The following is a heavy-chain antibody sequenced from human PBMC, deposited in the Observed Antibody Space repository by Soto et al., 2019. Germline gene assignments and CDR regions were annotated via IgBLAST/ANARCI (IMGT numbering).Heavy chain of an antibody. CDR1: AYTFTSYD. J-gene: IGHJ5*02. CDR3: AGGTGSMVGGRGGFAP. D-gene: IGHD3-10*01. Sequence: QVQLVQSGAEVKKPGASGKVSCHASAYTFTSYDINRVRQSTGQGLEWMGWMNPNIGNTGYAQKLQPRVPMTTNTPISTAYIERSSLRCEDTAGYACAGGTGSMVGGRGGFAPWGQGTLVTVSS. CDR2: MNPNIGNT. V-gene: IGHV1-8*02.